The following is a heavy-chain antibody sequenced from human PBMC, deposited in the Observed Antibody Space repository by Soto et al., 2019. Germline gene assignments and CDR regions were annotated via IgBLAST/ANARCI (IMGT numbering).Heavy chain of an antibody. D-gene: IGHD1-7*01. V-gene: IGHV3-23*01. CDR1: GFTFSSYA. Sequence: GGSLRLSCAASGFTFSSYAMSWVRQAPGKGLEWVSGISGSGDSTYYADSVKGRFTISRDNSRNTLYLQMNSLRAEDTAVYYCAELTGTTVQYYYGVDVWGQGTTVTVSS. CDR3: AELTGTTVQYYYGVDV. CDR2: ISGSGDST. J-gene: IGHJ6*02.